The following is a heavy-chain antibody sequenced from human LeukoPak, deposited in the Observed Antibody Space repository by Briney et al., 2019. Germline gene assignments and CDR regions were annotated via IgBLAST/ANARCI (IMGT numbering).Heavy chain of an antibody. D-gene: IGHD3-10*01. CDR3: ARRNDGERFDP. CDR2: IYSSGST. Sequence: SETLSLTCTVSGGSISSSSYYWRWLRQPAGKGLEWIGRIYSSGSTNYNPSLKSRVTMSVDTSKNQFSLKLSSVTAADTAVYYCARRNDGERFDPWGQGTLVTVSS. CDR1: GGSISSSSYY. V-gene: IGHV4-61*02. J-gene: IGHJ5*02.